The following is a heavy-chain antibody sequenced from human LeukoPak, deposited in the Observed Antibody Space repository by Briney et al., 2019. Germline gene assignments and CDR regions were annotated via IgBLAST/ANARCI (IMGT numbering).Heavy chain of an antibody. Sequence: ASVKVSCKASGYTFTSYYMHWVRQAPGQGLEWMGMINPSGGSASYAQKFQGRVTMTRDTSTSTVYMEPSSLRSEDTAMYYCARGQVDTAMGLFDYWGQGTLVTVSS. D-gene: IGHD5-18*01. CDR2: INPSGGSA. V-gene: IGHV1-46*01. J-gene: IGHJ4*02. CDR3: ARGQVDTAMGLFDY. CDR1: GYTFTSYY.